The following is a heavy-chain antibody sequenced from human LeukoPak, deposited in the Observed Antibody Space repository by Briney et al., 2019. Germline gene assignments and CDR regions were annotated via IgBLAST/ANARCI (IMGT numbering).Heavy chain of an antibody. Sequence: PSETLSLTCAVSGGSISSGGYCWSWIRQPPGKGLEWIGYIYHSGSTYYNPSLKSRVTISVDRSKNQFSLKLSSVTAADTAVYSCARGPLLVPAAIRYYYYGMDVWGQGTTVTVSS. D-gene: IGHD2-2*01. V-gene: IGHV4-30-2*01. J-gene: IGHJ6*02. CDR3: ARGPLLVPAAIRYYYYGMDV. CDR1: GGSISSGGYC. CDR2: IYHSGST.